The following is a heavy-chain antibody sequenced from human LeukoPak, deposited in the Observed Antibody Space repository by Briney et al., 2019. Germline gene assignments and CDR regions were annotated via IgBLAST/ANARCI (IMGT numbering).Heavy chain of an antibody. CDR3: ATGGSEYRSDWFDS. V-gene: IGHV3-48*01. D-gene: IGHD5-18*01. Sequence: GGSLRLSCAASGFTFSSYSMNWVRQAPGRGLEWLSYLTRTSSATWYADSVKGRFTIFRDNAKSSLYLQMNSLRVEDTAVYYCATGGSEYRSDWFDSWGQGTLVNVAS. CDR1: GFTFSSYS. CDR2: LTRTSSAT. J-gene: IGHJ5*01.